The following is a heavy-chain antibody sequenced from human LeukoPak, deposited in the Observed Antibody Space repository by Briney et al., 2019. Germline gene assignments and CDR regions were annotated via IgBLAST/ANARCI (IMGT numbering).Heavy chain of an antibody. CDR3: ARRRQSSMVRGVDY. CDR1: GGSISSSSYY. D-gene: IGHD3-10*01. J-gene: IGHJ4*02. Sequence: SETLSLTCTVSGGSISSSSYYWGWIRQPPGKGLEWIGSIYYSGSTSYNPSLKSRVTISADTSKNQFSLKLSSVTATDTAVYYCARRRQSSMVRGVDYWGQGTPVTVSS. CDR2: IYYSGST. V-gene: IGHV4-39*01.